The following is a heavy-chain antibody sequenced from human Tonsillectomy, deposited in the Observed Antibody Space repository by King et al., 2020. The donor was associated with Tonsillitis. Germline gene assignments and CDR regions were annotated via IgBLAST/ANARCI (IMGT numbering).Heavy chain of an antibody. CDR3: SLDGYSSGWYVGY. CDR1: GFTFSNAW. D-gene: IGHD6-19*01. CDR2: IKSKTDGGTT. J-gene: IGHJ4*02. V-gene: IGHV3-15*01. Sequence: VQLVESGGGLVKPGGSLRLSCAASGFTFSNAWMSWVRQAPGNGLEWVGRIKSKTDGGTTDYAAPLKGRFTISRDDSKNTLYLQMNSLKTEDTAVYYCSLDGYSSGWYVGYWGQGTLVTVSS.